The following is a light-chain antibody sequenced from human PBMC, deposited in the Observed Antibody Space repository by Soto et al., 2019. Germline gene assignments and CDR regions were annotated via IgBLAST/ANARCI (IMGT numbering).Light chain of an antibody. V-gene: IGLV2-8*01. J-gene: IGLJ2*01. CDR2: EVS. CDR3: SSYAGTNNPVV. Sequence: QSALTLPPSASGSPGQSVTISCTGTSSDVGGYNFVSWYQQHPGKAPKLMIYEVSKRPSGVPDRFSGSKSGNTASLTVSGLQTEDEAYYYCSSYAGTNNPVVFGGGTKLTVL. CDR1: SSDVGGYNF.